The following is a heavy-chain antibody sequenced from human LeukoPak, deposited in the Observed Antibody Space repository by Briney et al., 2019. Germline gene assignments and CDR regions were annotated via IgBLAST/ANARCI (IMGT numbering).Heavy chain of an antibody. CDR1: GGSINHDGYY. J-gene: IGHJ4*02. V-gene: IGHV4-31*03. D-gene: IGHD4-17*01. CDR2: IYYGWTT. Sequence: SQTLSLTCTVSGGSINHDGYYWIWIRQLPGKGLEWIGHIYYGWTTEYNPSLERRITISVEKSKTQFTLKLNSVTAADTAVYYCTRGGATVTDYWGQGTLVTVSS. CDR3: TRGGATVTDY.